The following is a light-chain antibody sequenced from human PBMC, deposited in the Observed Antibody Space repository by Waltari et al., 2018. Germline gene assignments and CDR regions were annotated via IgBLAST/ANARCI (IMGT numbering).Light chain of an antibody. Sequence: ELMLTQSPGTLSLSPGERATLSCRASQNINKYLAWYQHKPGQAPRLLIYDPSSRATGIPDRFSGSGSGTDFSLTISRLEPEDFAVYYCQKYVSLPATFGQGTKVEIK. V-gene: IGKV3-20*01. CDR1: QNINKY. CDR2: DPS. J-gene: IGKJ1*01. CDR3: QKYVSLPAT.